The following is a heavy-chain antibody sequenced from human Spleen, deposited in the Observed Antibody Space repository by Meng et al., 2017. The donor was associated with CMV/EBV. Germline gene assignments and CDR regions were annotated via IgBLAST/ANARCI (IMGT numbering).Heavy chain of an antibody. D-gene: IGHD6-13*01. J-gene: IGHJ6*02. CDR3: ARGEQLDKANYYYYYGMDV. Sequence: SETLSLTCTVSGGSVSSGSYYWSWIRQPPGKGLEWIGYIYYSGSTNYNPSLKSRVRISVDTSKNQFSLRLSSVTAADTAVYYCARGEQLDKANYYYYYGMDVWGQGTTVTVSS. CDR1: GGSVSSGSYY. V-gene: IGHV4-61*01. CDR2: IYYSGST.